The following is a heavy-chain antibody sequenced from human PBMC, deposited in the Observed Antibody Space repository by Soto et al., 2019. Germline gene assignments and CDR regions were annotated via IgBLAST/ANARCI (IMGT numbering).Heavy chain of an antibody. J-gene: IGHJ4*02. D-gene: IGHD2-2*01. Sequence: QITLNESGPTLVKPTQTLTLTCTFSGFSLSTRDVGVGWIRQPPGEALEWLGVVYWDDDKTYSPSLKSRLTITKDTPKNQVVLRMTKREPCDPATYYCAHCRGGVASFWGQGTLVTVSS. V-gene: IGHV2-5*02. CDR1: GFSLSTRDVG. CDR2: VYWDDDK. CDR3: AHCRGGVASF.